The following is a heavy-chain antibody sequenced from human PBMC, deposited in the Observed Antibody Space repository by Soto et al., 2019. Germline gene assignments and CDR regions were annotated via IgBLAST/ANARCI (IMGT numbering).Heavy chain of an antibody. Sequence: GGSLRLSCAASGFTFSSYGMHWVRQAPGKGLEWVAVISYDGSNKYYADSAKGRFTISRDNSKNTLYLQMNSLRAEDTAVYYCAKTTYGDYVDYFDYWGQGTLVTVSS. D-gene: IGHD4-17*01. J-gene: IGHJ4*02. CDR3: AKTTYGDYVDYFDY. CDR1: GFTFSSYG. V-gene: IGHV3-30*18. CDR2: ISYDGSNK.